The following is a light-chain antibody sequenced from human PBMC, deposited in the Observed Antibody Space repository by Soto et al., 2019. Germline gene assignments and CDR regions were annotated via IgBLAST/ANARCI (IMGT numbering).Light chain of an antibody. J-gene: IGKJ1*01. CDR2: GAS. V-gene: IGKV3-20*01. Sequence: EIVLTQSPGSLSLSLGERATLSCRASQSVDSAFFAWYQQKPGQPPRLLMYGASRRATGIPHRFSGSGSEPDFTLTISRLQPEDFALYYCQQYASSRTFGQGTKVEI. CDR1: QSVDSAF. CDR3: QQYASSRT.